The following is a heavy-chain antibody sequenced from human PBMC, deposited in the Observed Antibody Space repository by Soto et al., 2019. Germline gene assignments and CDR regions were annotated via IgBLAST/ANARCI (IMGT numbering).Heavy chain of an antibody. CDR1: GFTFSSYA. J-gene: IGHJ6*02. CDR2: ISYDGSNK. CDR3: ARDGCSSGWYPHYYYYGMDV. Sequence: QVQLVESGGGVVQPGRSLRLSCAASGFTFSSYAMHWVRQAPGKGLEWVAVISYDGSNKYYADSVKGRFTISRDNSKNTLYLQMNSLRAEDTAVYYCARDGCSSGWYPHYYYYGMDVWGQGTTVTVSS. V-gene: IGHV3-30-3*01. D-gene: IGHD6-19*01.